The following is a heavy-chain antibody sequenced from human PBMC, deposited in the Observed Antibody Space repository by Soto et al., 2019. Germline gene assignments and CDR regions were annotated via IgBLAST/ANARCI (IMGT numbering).Heavy chain of an antibody. V-gene: IGHV1-69*01. CDR1: GGTFSSYA. J-gene: IGHJ3*02. CDR3: ARDPRFTVTTLHAFDI. CDR2: IIPIFGTA. Sequence: QVQLVQSGAEVKKPGSSVKGSCKASGGTFSSYAISWVRQAPGQGLEWMGGIIPIFGTANYAQKFQGRVTITADESTSTAYMELSSLRSEDTAVYYCARDPRFTVTTLHAFDIWGQGTMVTVSS. D-gene: IGHD4-4*01.